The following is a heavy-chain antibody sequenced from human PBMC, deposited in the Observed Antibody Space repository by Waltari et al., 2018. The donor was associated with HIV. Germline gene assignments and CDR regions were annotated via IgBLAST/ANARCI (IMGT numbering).Heavy chain of an antibody. CDR1: GGSVSSSIYF. V-gene: IGHV4-39*01. CDR2: IYYTGGA. Sequence: LQLQESGPGLVKASGTLSLTCTVPGGSVSSSIYFWGWIRQLPGKGLEWVGRIYYTGGAYYNPSLKSRVTISVDTSKNQFSLKVTSVTAADTAVYYCARHALRVGAAYWNFDLWGRGTLVTVSS. D-gene: IGHD1-26*01. CDR3: ARHALRVGAAYWNFDL. J-gene: IGHJ2*01.